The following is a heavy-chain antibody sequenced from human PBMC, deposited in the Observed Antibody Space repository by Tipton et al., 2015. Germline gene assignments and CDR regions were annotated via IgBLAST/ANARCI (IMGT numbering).Heavy chain of an antibody. CDR1: GTSLSGFY. V-gene: IGHV4-59*01. D-gene: IGHD1-1*01. CDR3: ARENAYYYGMDV. CDR2: IRSSGCT. Sequence: TLSLTCTVSGTSLSGFYWTWIRQPPGKGLEWIGYIRSSGCTNYKPSLRGRVSISLDMSKNQFSLKLRSVTAADMAMYFCARENAYYYGMDVWGQGTTVTVSS. J-gene: IGHJ6*02.